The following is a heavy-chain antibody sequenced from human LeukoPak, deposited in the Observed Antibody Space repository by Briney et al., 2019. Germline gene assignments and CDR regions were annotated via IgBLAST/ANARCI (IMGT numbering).Heavy chain of an antibody. CDR3: ARDPSYYYDSSGYYSSVDY. V-gene: IGHV3-21*01. D-gene: IGHD3-22*01. CDR2: ISSSSSYI. CDR1: GFTFSSYS. Sequence: GGSLRLSCAASGFTFSSYSMNWVRQAPGKGLEWVSSISSSSSYIYYADSVKGRFTISRDNAKNSLYLQMNSLRAEDTAVYYCARDPSYYYDSSGYYSSVDYWGPGTLVTVSS. J-gene: IGHJ4*02.